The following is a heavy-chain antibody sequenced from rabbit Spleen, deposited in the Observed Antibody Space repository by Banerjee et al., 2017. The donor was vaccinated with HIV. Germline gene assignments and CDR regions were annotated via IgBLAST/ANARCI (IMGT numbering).Heavy chain of an antibody. CDR2: IYTGSSGST. CDR3: ARDRYAGSIYYTDGCCL. J-gene: IGHJ3*01. CDR1: GFSFSSSYY. Sequence: QEQLEESGGGLVKPEGSLTLTCKASGFSFSSSYYMCWVRQAPGKGLEWIACIYTGSSGSTYYASWAKGRFTISKTSSTTVTLQMTSLTAADTATYFCARDRYAGSIYYTDGCCLWGQGTLVTVS. D-gene: IGHD8-1*01. V-gene: IGHV1S45*01.